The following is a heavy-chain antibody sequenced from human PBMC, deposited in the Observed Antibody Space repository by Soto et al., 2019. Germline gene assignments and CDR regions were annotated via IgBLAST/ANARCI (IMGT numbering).Heavy chain of an antibody. CDR2: INFRGGST. CDR1: GFTFSTYG. CDR3: AKPLVFYDPPVFDY. V-gene: IGHV3-23*01. Sequence: EVQLLESGGGLVQSGGSLRLSCAASGFTFSTYGMNWLRQAPGKGLEWVSGINFRGGSTYYADSVKGRFTISRDNSKNMLYLPMNSLRAEDTAVYYCAKPLVFYDPPVFDYWGQGTLITVSS. J-gene: IGHJ4*02. D-gene: IGHD5-12*01.